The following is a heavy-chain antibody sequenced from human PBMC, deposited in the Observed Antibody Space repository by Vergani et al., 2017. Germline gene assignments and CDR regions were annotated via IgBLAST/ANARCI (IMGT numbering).Heavy chain of an antibody. J-gene: IGHJ6*02. Sequence: QVQLQESGPGLVKPSQTLSLTCTVSGGSISSGGYYWGWIRQPPGKGLEWIGSIYYSGSTYYNPSLKSRVTIAVDTSKSQFYLKLSSVTAADTAVYYCHCSSTEGGYYYGMDVWGQGTTVTVSS. V-gene: IGHV4-39*01. D-gene: IGHD2-2*01. CDR3: HCSSTEGGYYYGMDV. CDR1: GGSISSGGYY. CDR2: IYYSGST.